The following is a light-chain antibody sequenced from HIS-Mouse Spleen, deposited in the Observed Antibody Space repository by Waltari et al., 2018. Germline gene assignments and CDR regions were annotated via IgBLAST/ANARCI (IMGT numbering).Light chain of an antibody. Sequence: SYELTQPPSVSVSPGQTARITCSGAALPKKYAYWYQQKSGQAPVLVIYEDSKRPSGIPVRFSGSSSGTMATLTISGAQVEDEADYYCYSTDSSGNHRVFGGGTKLTVL. CDR2: EDS. CDR1: ALPKKY. J-gene: IGLJ2*01. CDR3: YSTDSSGNHRV. V-gene: IGLV3-10*01.